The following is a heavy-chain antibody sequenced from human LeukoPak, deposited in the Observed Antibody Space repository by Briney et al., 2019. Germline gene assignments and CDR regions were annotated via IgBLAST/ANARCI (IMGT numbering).Heavy chain of an antibody. CDR2: IYYSGST. CDR1: GGSISSGGYY. Sequence: PSETLSLTCTVSGGSISSGGYYWSWIRQHPGKGLEWIGYIYYSGSTYYNSSLKSRVTISVDTSKNQFSLKLSSVTAADTAVYYCARVAAAGHLPFDYWGQGTLVTVSS. CDR3: ARVAAAGHLPFDY. J-gene: IGHJ4*02. D-gene: IGHD6-13*01. V-gene: IGHV4-31*03.